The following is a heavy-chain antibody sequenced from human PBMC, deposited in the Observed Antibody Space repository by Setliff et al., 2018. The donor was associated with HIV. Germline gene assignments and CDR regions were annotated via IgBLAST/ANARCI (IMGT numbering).Heavy chain of an antibody. J-gene: IGHJ5*02. D-gene: IGHD2-15*01. V-gene: IGHV1-69*05. CDR2: IIPMYGVT. CDR1: GGTFSSYV. Sequence: SVKVSCKASGGTFSSYVISWVRQAPGQGPEWMGGIIPMYGVTNYAQKFQGRVTITTDESTSAAYMELCSLRSEDTAVYYCALPYCSGGNCWSSASLPPAGWFDPWGQGTLVTVSS. CDR3: ALPYCSGGNCWSSASLPPAGWFDP.